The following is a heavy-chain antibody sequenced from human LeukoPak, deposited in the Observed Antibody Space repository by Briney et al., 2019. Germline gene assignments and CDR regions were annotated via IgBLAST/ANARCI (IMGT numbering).Heavy chain of an antibody. CDR2: INPNNGDT. CDR3: ARVDVRGSCTDGFCYRHAFHI. Sequence: GASVKVSCKASGYTFTDYYIHWVRQAPGQGLEWMGWINPNNGDTNYAQKFQGRVTMTRDTSISTAYMELSRLRSDDTAVCYCARVDVRGSCTDGFCYRHAFHIWGQGTMVTVSS. V-gene: IGHV1-2*02. J-gene: IGHJ3*02. D-gene: IGHD2-8*01. CDR1: GYTFTDYY.